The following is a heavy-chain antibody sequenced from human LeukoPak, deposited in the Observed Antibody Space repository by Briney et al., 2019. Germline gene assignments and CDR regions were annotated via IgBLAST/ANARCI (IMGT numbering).Heavy chain of an antibody. D-gene: IGHD5-24*01. CDR1: GFTFRGYE. V-gene: IGHV3-48*03. Sequence: GGSLRLSCAASGFTFRGYEMNWVRQAPGEGLEWVSYISSSGSTIYYADSVKGRFTISRDNAKNSLFLQMNSLRAEDTAVYYCARLVAITQAFDPWGQGTLVTVSS. CDR3: ARLVAITQAFDP. J-gene: IGHJ5*02. CDR2: ISSSGSTI.